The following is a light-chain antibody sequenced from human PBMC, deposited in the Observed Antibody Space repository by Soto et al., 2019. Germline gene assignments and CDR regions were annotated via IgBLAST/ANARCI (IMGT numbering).Light chain of an antibody. CDR1: LSVSVY. CDR2: GAS. J-gene: IGKJ5*01. Sequence: VVLTQSPATLSLSPGERATLSCRTSLSVSVYLDWYQQKPGQAPRLLIYGASSRATGIPDRFSGSVSGTDGTITITSLQNEDFSVYDCQQYGTSTRTFGQGTRLEIK. CDR3: QQYGTSTRT. V-gene: IGKV3-20*01.